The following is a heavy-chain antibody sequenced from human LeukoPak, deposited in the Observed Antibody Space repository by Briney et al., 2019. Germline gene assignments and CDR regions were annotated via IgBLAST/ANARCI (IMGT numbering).Heavy chain of an antibody. J-gene: IGHJ4*02. Sequence: PSETLSLTCAVYGGSFSCYYWSWIRQPPGKGLEWIGEINHSGSTNYNPSLKSRVTISVDTSKNQFSLKLSSVTAADTAVYYCARGGGEIVVVPAPVPFDYWGQGTLVTDSS. D-gene: IGHD2-2*01. CDR2: INHSGST. CDR3: ARGGGEIVVVPAPVPFDY. V-gene: IGHV4-34*01. CDR1: GGSFSCYY.